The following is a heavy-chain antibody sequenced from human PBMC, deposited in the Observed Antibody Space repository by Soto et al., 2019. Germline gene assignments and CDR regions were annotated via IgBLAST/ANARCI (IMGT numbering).Heavy chain of an antibody. J-gene: IGHJ4*02. V-gene: IGHV4-34*01. CDR3: ARDKITGLCDY. CDR2: INHSGST. Sequence: PSETLSLTCTVYGGSFSGYYWTWIRQPPGTGLEWIGEINHSGSTNYNPSLKSRVTISVDTSKNQFSLKLTSVTAVDTAVYYCARDKITGLCDYWGQGTLVTVSS. D-gene: IGHD2-8*02. CDR1: GGSFSGYY.